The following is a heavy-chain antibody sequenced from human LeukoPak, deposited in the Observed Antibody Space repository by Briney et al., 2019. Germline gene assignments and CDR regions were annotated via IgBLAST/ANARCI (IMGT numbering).Heavy chain of an antibody. J-gene: IGHJ5*01. Sequence: PSQTLSLTCAISGDSVSSNSAAWNWIRQSPSRGLEWLGRTYYRSKWYNDYAVSVKSRITIKPDTSKDQFSLQLNSVTPEDTALYYCATIGTGDYRDDSWGQGTLVTVSS. CDR3: ATIGTGDYRDDS. V-gene: IGHV6-1*01. D-gene: IGHD3/OR15-3a*01. CDR1: GDSVSSNSAA. CDR2: TYYRSKWYN.